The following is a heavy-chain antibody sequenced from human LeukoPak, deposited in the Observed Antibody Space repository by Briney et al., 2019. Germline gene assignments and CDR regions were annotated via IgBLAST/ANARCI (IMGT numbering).Heavy chain of an antibody. Sequence: SQTLSLTCTVSGGSISSGDYYWSWIRQPPGKGLEWIGYIYYSGSTYYNPSPKSRVTISVDTSKNQFSLKLSSVTAADTAVYYCAKLGLLNWFDPWGQGTLVTVSS. CDR1: GGSISSGDYY. J-gene: IGHJ5*02. V-gene: IGHV4-30-4*08. CDR3: AKLGLLNWFDP. D-gene: IGHD6-13*01. CDR2: IYYSGST.